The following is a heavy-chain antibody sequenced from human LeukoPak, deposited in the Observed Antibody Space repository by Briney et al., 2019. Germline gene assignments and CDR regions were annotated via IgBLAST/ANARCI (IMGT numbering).Heavy chain of an antibody. Sequence: TGGSLRLSCAASGFTFSSYWMSWVRQAPGKGLEWVANIKQDGSEKYYVDSVKGRFTISRDNAKNSLYLQMNSLRAEDTAVYHCARERDTAMVRSGAFDIWGQGTMVTVSS. CDR2: IKQDGSEK. V-gene: IGHV3-7*03. J-gene: IGHJ3*02. D-gene: IGHD5-18*01. CDR1: GFTFSSYW. CDR3: ARERDTAMVRSGAFDI.